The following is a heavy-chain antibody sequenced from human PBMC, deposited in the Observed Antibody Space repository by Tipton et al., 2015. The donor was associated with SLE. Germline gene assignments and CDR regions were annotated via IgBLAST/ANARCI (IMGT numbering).Heavy chain of an antibody. CDR1: GYTFTTYW. D-gene: IGHD5-18*01. J-gene: IGHJ3*02. CDR3: ARVASLGGYTYGDI. CDR2: IYPVDSDT. Sequence: VQLVQSGAEVKKPGESLKISCKGSGYTFTTYWIAWVRQMPGKGLEWMGIIYPVDSDTRYSPSFQGQVTISADKSITTAYLQWSSLKASDTAMYYCARVASLGGYTYGDIWGQGTMVTVSS. V-gene: IGHV5-51*03.